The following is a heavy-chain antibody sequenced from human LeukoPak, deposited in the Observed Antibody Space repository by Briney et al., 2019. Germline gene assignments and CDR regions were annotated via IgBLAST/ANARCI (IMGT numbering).Heavy chain of an antibody. V-gene: IGHV5-51*01. D-gene: IGHD1-26*01. CDR3: ARHEGSGSYYSY. CDR1: GYSFTTYW. Sequence: GESLKISCRGSGYSFTTYWIAWVRQMPGRGLEWMGIISPDDSDIRYSPSFQGHVTISADKSISTAYLQWSSLQASDTAMYYCARHEGSGSYYSYWGQGTLVTVSS. CDR2: ISPDDSDI. J-gene: IGHJ4*02.